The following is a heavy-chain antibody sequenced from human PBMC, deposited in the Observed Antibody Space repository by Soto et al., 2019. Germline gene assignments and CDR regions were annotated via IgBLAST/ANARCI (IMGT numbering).Heavy chain of an antibody. D-gene: IGHD2-2*01. V-gene: IGHV3-48*02. CDR2: ISSSSSTI. CDR3: ARDTSPDEEYYYYYMDV. Sequence: GGSLRLSCAASGFTFSSYSMNWVRQAPGKGLEWVSYISSSSSTIYYADSVKGRFTISRDNAKNSLYLQMNSLRDEDTAVYYCARDTSPDEEYYYYYMDVWGKGTTVTVSS. J-gene: IGHJ6*03. CDR1: GFTFSSYS.